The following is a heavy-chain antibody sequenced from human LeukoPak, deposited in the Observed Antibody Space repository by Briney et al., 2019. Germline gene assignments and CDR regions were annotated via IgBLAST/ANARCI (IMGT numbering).Heavy chain of an antibody. D-gene: IGHD1-26*01. CDR2: ISWNSGSI. Sequence: GRSLRLSCAASGFTFDDYAMHWVRQAPGKGLEWVSGISWNSGSIGYADSVKGRFTISRDNAKNSLHLQMNSLRAEDTALYYCARFLGSYYYYYMDVWGKGTTVTVSS. CDR3: ARFLGSYYYYYMDV. V-gene: IGHV3-9*01. CDR1: GFTFDDYA. J-gene: IGHJ6*03.